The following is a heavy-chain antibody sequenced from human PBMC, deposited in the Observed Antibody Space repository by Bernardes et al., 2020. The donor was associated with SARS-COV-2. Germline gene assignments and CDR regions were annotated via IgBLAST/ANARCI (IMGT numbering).Heavy chain of an antibody. CDR2: IGSGGNT. J-gene: IGHJ5*02. V-gene: IGHV3-13*01. CDR3: ARGWNGFDP. D-gene: IGHD2-15*01. Sequence: GGSLRLSCAASGFTFTTYDMHWVRQATGKGLEWVSGIGSGGNTYYLGSVRGRFTISRENAKNSLYLQMNSLTAEDTALYFCARGWNGFDPWGQGTLVTVSS. CDR1: GFTFTTYD.